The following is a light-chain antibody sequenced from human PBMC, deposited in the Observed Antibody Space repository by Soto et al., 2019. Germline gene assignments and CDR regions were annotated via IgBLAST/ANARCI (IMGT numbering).Light chain of an antibody. CDR3: QQSYSTPF. CDR2: AAS. Sequence: DFPMTQSPASLSASLAHRVTITCRASQSISSYLNWYQQKPGKAPKLLIYAASSLQSGVPSRFSGSGSGTDFTLTISSLQPEDFATYYCQQSYSTPFFGQGTRLEIK. J-gene: IGKJ5*01. V-gene: IGKV1-39*01. CDR1: QSISSY.